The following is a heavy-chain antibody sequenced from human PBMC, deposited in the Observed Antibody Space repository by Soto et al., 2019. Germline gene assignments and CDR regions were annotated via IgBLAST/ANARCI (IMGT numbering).Heavy chain of an antibody. V-gene: IGHV4-59*01. J-gene: IGHJ4*02. Sequence: SETLSLTCTVSGDSLTTYYWNWIRQPPGKRLEWIGFIYYSGSTSYNPSQKSRDTISLDTSKSQESQKLNSVTATDTAVYYCAGAGYEILTGSYKKQRYFDYWGRGTLVTVSS. CDR3: AGAGYEILTGSYKKQRYFDY. CDR2: IYYSGST. CDR1: GDSLTTYY. D-gene: IGHD3-9*01.